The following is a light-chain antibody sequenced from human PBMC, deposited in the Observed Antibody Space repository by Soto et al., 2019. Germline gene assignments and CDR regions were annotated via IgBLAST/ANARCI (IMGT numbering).Light chain of an antibody. V-gene: IGLV2-11*01. CDR2: DVS. CDR3: AAWDDSLNGL. Sequence: QSALTQPRSVSGSPGQSVTISCTGTSSAVGVHKFVSWYQLHPGRTPKLIIFDVSKRPSGVPDRFSGSNSGNTASLAISGLQSEDEADYYCAAWDDSLNGLFGGGTQLTVL. CDR1: SSAVGVHKF. J-gene: IGLJ2*01.